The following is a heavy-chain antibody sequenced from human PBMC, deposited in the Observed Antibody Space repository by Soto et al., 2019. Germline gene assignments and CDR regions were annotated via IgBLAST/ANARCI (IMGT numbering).Heavy chain of an antibody. D-gene: IGHD1-26*01. Sequence: ITLRESGPSLVKPTETLTLTCTFSGFSLTTTGVGVGWIRQPPGKALEWLAVVFWDGGERYSPSLKSRVTITKDTSKDQVVLTMTNMDPADTATYYCTQVYGSGSWGWYFHSWGQGTLGTVSS. J-gene: IGHJ4*02. CDR2: VFWDGGE. CDR1: GFSLTTTGVG. CDR3: TQVYGSGSWGWYFHS. V-gene: IGHV2-5*02.